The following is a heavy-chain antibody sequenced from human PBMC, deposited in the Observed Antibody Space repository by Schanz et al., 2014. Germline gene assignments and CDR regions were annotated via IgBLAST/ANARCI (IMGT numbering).Heavy chain of an antibody. CDR3: ARKVVATIGGYYDN. CDR2: IGTSGGT. CDR1: GFTFSSYA. D-gene: IGHD5-12*01. V-gene: IGHV3-23*01. J-gene: IGHJ4*02. Sequence: EVHLLDSGGGLVQPGGSLRLSCAASGFTFSSYAMSWVRQAPGKGLEWVSTIGTSGGTNYAESVKGRFTISRDNSKNTLYLQMNSLRAEDTAVYCCARKVVATIGGYYDNWGQGTLVIVSS.